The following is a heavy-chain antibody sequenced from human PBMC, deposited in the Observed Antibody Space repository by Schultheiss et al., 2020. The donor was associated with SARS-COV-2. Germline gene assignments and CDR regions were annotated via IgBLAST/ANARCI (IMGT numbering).Heavy chain of an antibody. CDR3: ARDYYDSSGYPSYYYYGMDV. CDR2: INHSGST. Sequence: SETLSLTCAVYGGSFSGYYWSWIRQPPGKGLEWIGEINHSGSTNYNPSLKSRVTISVDTSKNQFSLKLSSVTAADTAVYYCARDYYDSSGYPSYYYYGMDVWGQGTTVTVSS. CDR1: GGSFSGYY. V-gene: IGHV4-34*01. D-gene: IGHD3-22*01. J-gene: IGHJ6*02.